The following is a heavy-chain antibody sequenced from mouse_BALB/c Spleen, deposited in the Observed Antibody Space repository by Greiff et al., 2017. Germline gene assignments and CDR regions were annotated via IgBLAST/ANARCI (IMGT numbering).Heavy chain of an antibody. Sequence: EVKLMESGGGLVQPGGSLKLSCAASGFTFSSYGMSWVRQTPDKRLELVATINSNGGSTYYPDSVKGRFTISRDNAKNTLYLQMSSLKSEDTAMYYCARNYGNSWFAYWGQGTLVTVSA. CDR1: GFTFSSYG. CDR3: ARNYGNSWFAY. D-gene: IGHD2-1*01. CDR2: INSNGGST. V-gene: IGHV5-6-3*01. J-gene: IGHJ3*01.